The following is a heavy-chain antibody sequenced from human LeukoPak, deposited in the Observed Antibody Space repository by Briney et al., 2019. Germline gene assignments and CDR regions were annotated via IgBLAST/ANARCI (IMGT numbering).Heavy chain of an antibody. D-gene: IGHD2-2*01. J-gene: IGHJ4*02. CDR1: GGTFSSYA. CDR3: AREDCSSTSCYAVWGY. CDR2: IIPILGIA. V-gene: IGHV1-69*04. Sequence: SVKVSCKGSGGTFSSYAISWVRQAPGQGLEWMGRIIPILGIANYAQKFQGRDTITADKSTSTAYMELSSLRSEDTAVYYCAREDCSSTSCYAVWGYWGQGTLVTVSS.